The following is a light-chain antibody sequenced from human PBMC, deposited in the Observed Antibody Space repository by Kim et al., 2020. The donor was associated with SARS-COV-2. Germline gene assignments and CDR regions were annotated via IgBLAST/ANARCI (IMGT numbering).Light chain of an antibody. V-gene: IGLV10-54*01. CDR2: RDD. CDR3: SAWDTSLGAWV. Sequence: QTGTLTCTGNGNNVGNEGAAWLQQHQSHPPKLVFHRDDNRPPWISERLSASASGNTASLTITGLQPEDEAAYYCSAWDTSLGAWVFGGGTQLTVL. CDR1: GNNVGNEG. J-gene: IGLJ3*02.